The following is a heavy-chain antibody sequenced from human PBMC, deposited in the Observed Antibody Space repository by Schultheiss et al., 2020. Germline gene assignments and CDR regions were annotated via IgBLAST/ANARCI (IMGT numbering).Heavy chain of an antibody. Sequence: SETLSLTCTVSGGSISSYYWSWIRQPPGKGLEWIGYIYYSGSTNYNPSLKSRVTISVDTSKNQFSLKLSSVTAADTAVYYCARVSGSGSDPYYYGMDVWGQGTTVTVSS. J-gene: IGHJ6*02. D-gene: IGHD2-21*02. CDR1: GGSISSYY. CDR2: IYYSGST. CDR3: ARVSGSGSDPYYYGMDV. V-gene: IGHV4-59*01.